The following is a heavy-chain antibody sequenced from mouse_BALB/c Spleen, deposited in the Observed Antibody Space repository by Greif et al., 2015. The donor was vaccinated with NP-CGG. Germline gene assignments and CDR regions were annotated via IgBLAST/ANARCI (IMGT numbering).Heavy chain of an antibody. CDR1: GYSTTSGYY. V-gene: IGHV3-6*02. J-gene: IGHJ4*01. CDR2: ISYDGSN. CDR3: ATYYRYDYAMDY. Sequence: LQESGPGLVKPSQSLSLTCSVTGYSTTSGYYWNWIRQFPGNKLEWMGYISYDGSNNYNPSLKNRISITRDTSKNQFFLKLNSVTTEDTATYYCATYYRYDYAMDYWGQGTSVTVSS. D-gene: IGHD2-14*01.